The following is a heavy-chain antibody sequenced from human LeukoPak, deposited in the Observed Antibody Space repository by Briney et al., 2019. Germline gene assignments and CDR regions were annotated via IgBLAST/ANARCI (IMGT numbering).Heavy chain of an antibody. V-gene: IGHV4-39*02. D-gene: IGHD6-13*01. CDR1: GCAISSSSYY. CDR3: ARGPPAAGYLFDY. Sequence: PSETLSLTCTVSGCAISSSSYYWAWIRQPPGKGLEWIGTITYSAKTYYNSSINSRVTISVNSSKTQVPLMLSSVTGADAAVYCCARGPPAAGYLFDYWDQGTLVTVSS. J-gene: IGHJ4*02. CDR2: ITYSAKT.